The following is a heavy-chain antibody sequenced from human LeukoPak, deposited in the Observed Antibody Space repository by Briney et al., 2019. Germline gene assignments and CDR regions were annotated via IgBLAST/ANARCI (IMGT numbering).Heavy chain of an antibody. J-gene: IGHJ4*02. V-gene: IGHV3-48*03. Sequence: GGSLRLSCAASGFTFSSYEMNWVRQAPGKGLEWVSYISSSGSTIYYADSVKGRFTISRDNAKNSLYLQMNSLRAEDTAVYYCARGRRYYDSSGYYVYWGQGTLVTVSS. CDR1: GFTFSSYE. CDR3: ARGRRYYDSSGYYVY. D-gene: IGHD3-22*01. CDR2: ISSSGSTI.